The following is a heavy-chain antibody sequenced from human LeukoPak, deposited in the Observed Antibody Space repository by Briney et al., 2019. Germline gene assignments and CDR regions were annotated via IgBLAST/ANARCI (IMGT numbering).Heavy chain of an antibody. D-gene: IGHD2-8*01. V-gene: IGHV3-30*02. J-gene: IGHJ3*02. CDR3: GKDPEYYWVHAFDI. CDR2: IRYDGSNK. CDR1: GFTFSSYG. Sequence: GGSLRLSCAASGFTFSSYGMHWVRQAPGKGLEWVAFIRYDGSNKYYADSVKGRFTISRDNSKNTLYLQMNILRAEDTAVYYCGKDPEYYWVHAFDISGQGTMISVSS.